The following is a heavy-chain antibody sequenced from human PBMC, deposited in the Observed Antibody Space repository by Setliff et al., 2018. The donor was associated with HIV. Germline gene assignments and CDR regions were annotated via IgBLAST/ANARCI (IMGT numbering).Heavy chain of an antibody. CDR2: IWYDGSGK. CDR3: ARDLRGSNFGVSEY. D-gene: IGHD1-26*01. V-gene: IGHV3-33*01. Sequence: PGGSLRLSCAASGFTFSTYGMYWVRQAPGKGLEWVAVIWYDGSGKHYADSVKGRFTISRDNSKNMLYLQMNSLRAEDTAVYYCARDLRGSNFGVSEYWGQGTLVTVSS. J-gene: IGHJ4*02. CDR1: GFTFSTYG.